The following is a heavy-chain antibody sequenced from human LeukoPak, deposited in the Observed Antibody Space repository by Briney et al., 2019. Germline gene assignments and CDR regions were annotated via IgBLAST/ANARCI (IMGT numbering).Heavy chain of an antibody. V-gene: IGHV3-21*01. Sequence: PGGSLRLSCEASGFTFSSYSMNWVRQPPGKGLEWVSSITSSSYYIQYAASVKGRFTISRDNSKNTLYLQMNSLRAEDTAVYYCARVVGATGYFDYWGQGTLVTVSS. D-gene: IGHD1-26*01. J-gene: IGHJ4*02. CDR3: ARVVGATGYFDY. CDR2: ITSSSYYI. CDR1: GFTFSSYS.